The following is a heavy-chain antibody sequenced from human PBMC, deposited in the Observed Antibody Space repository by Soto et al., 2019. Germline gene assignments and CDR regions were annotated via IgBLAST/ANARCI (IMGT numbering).Heavy chain of an antibody. CDR3: AKVSISNSSAGTFDS. J-gene: IGHJ4*02. D-gene: IGHD7-27*01. CDR1: GFTFSTYD. CDR2: VSYDAGHK. Sequence: QVQLVESGGGMVQPGRSLRLSCTASGFTFSTYDMHWVRQAPGKGLEWVAVVSYDAGHKNYEDSVKGRSTISRDKSKNTLYLQMNGLRPEDTAVYYCAKVSISNSSAGTFDSWVQGTLVTVSS. V-gene: IGHV3-30*18.